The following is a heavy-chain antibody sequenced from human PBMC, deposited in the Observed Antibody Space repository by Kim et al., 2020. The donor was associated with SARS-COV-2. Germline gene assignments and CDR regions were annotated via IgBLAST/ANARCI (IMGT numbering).Heavy chain of an antibody. V-gene: IGHV4-31*03. J-gene: IGHJ4*02. D-gene: IGHD2-2*01. Sequence: SETLSLTCSVSGGSIRSGGKFWTWIRQHPAKGLEWIGYIYYSGNSHYLPSLRSRVSISLQTSQTQFSLELTSVTAADTAVYYCARGQPLDYWGQGTLVTVSS. CDR3: ARGQPLDY. CDR1: GGSIRSGGKF. CDR2: IYYSGNS.